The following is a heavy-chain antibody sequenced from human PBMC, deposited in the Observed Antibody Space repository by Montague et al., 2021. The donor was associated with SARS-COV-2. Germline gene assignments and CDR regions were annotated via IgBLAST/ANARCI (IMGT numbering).Heavy chain of an antibody. D-gene: IGHD3-22*01. Sequence: SETLSLTCTVSGDSISNRNWWTWVRQSPGRGLEWIGEIFRSGDSNYNPXXKSRVTMSVDMSRNQFSLSLSNVTAADTAIYYCVRGGTMTVVVFDYWGQGTLVTVSS. J-gene: IGHJ4*02. CDR3: VRGGTMTVVVFDY. CDR2: IFRSGDS. CDR1: GDSISNRNW. V-gene: IGHV4-4*02.